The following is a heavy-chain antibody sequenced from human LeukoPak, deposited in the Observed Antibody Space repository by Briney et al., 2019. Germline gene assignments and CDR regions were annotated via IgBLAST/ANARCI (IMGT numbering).Heavy chain of an antibody. CDR1: GGTFSSYA. Sequence: SVKVSCKASGGTFSSYAISWVRQAPGQGLEWMGRIIPTLGIANYAQKFQGRVTITADKSTSTAYMELSSLRSEDTAVYYCARDLGGSYVSDYWGQGTLVTVSS. CDR3: ARDLGGSYVSDY. D-gene: IGHD1-26*01. J-gene: IGHJ4*02. V-gene: IGHV1-69*04. CDR2: IIPTLGIA.